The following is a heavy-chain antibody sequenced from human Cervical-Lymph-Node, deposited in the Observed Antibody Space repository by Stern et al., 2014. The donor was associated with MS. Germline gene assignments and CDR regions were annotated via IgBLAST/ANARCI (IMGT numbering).Heavy chain of an antibody. Sequence: EVQLVQSGGGLVQPGGSLRLSCAASGFTFSTYAFSWVRQAPGKGLEWVSSISDSGVYTYYADSLKGRFTISRDNSKSMLYLEMQSLRAEDTAVYHCAKDLGRGVVVVPLYGLDVWGQGTTVTVSS. D-gene: IGHD2-2*01. CDR3: AKDLGRGVVVVPLYGLDV. CDR2: ISDSGVYT. J-gene: IGHJ6*02. V-gene: IGHV3-23*04. CDR1: GFTFSTYA.